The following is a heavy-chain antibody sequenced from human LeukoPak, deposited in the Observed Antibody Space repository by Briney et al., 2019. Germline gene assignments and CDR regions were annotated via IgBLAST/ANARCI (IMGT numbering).Heavy chain of an antibody. V-gene: IGHV3-30*04. J-gene: IGHJ4*02. CDR2: ISYDGSNK. Sequence: PGRSLRLSCAASGFTFSSYAMHWVRQAPGKGLEWVAVISYDGSNKYYADSVKGRFTIPRDNSKNTLYLQMNSLRAEDTAVYYCARPLKDYWGQGTLVTVSS. CDR1: GFTFSSYA. CDR3: ARPLKDY.